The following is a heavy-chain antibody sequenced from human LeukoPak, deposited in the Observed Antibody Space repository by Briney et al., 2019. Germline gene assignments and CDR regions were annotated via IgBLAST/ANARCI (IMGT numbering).Heavy chain of an antibody. D-gene: IGHD3-10*01. J-gene: IGHJ4*02. V-gene: IGHV3-23*01. CDR3: AKDLYGTMVRGTFDY. CDR1: GFTFSSYA. CDR2: ISGSGGST. Sequence: PGRSLRLSCAASGFTFSSYAMSWVRQAPGKGLEWVSAISGSGGSTYYADSVKGRFTISRDNSKNTLYLQMNSLRAEDTAVYYCAKDLYGTMVRGTFDYWGQGTLVTVSS.